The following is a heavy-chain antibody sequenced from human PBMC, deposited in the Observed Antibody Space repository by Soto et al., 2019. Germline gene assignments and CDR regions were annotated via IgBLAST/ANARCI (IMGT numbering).Heavy chain of an antibody. Sequence: QVQLVQSGAEVKKPGASVKVSCKTSGFTFTNYYINWVRQAPGQGLEVMGWISAYSGNTNYAQNLQGRVTMTTDTSASTAYLELRSLRSDDTAVYFCARGDTYYGNRYFDYWGEGTLVTVSS. V-gene: IGHV1-18*01. CDR3: ARGDTYYGNRYFDY. D-gene: IGHD3-3*01. CDR1: GFTFTNYY. CDR2: ISAYSGNT. J-gene: IGHJ4*02.